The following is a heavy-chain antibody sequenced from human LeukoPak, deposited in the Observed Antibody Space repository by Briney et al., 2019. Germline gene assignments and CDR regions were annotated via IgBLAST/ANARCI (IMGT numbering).Heavy chain of an antibody. V-gene: IGHV1-69*01. Sequence: ASVKVSCKASGGTFSSYAISWVRQAPGQGLEWMGGIIPIFRTPNYAQKFQGRVTVTAEESTSTAYMELSSLRSEDTAVYYCARGGQLGYCSSTSCYRGDYWGQGTLVTVSS. J-gene: IGHJ4*02. CDR3: ARGGQLGYCSSTSCYRGDY. D-gene: IGHD2-2*01. CDR2: IIPIFRTP. CDR1: GGTFSSYA.